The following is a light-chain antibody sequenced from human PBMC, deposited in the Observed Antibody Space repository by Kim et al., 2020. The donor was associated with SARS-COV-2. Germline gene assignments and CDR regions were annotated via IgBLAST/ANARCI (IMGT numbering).Light chain of an antibody. CDR1: NIGSKS. V-gene: IGLV3-21*04. Sequence: APGKTARINCGGNNIGSKSVHWYQQKPGQAPVLVIYYDSDRSSGIPERFSGSNSGNTATLTISRVEAGDEADYYCQVWDSSSDHPVFGGGTQLTVL. CDR2: YDS. CDR3: QVWDSSSDHPV. J-gene: IGLJ3*02.